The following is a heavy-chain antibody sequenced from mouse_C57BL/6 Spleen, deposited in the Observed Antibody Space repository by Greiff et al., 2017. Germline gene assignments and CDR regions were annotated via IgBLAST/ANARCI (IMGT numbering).Heavy chain of an antibody. V-gene: IGHV3-6*01. CDR2: ISYDGSN. D-gene: IGHD1-1*01. CDR3: ASDYGSSYEGFAY. J-gene: IGHJ3*01. Sequence: EVKVEESGPGLVKPSQSLSLTCSVTGYSITSGYYWNWIRQFPGNKLEWMGYISYDGSNNYNPSLKNRISITRDTSKNQFFLKLNSVTTEDTATYYCASDYGSSYEGFAYWGQGTLVTVSA. CDR1: GYSITSGYY.